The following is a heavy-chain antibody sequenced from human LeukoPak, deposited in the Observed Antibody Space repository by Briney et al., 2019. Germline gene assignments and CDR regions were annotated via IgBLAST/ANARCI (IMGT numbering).Heavy chain of an antibody. J-gene: IGHJ4*02. V-gene: IGHV4-38-2*02. D-gene: IGHD5-24*01. CDR1: GYSISSPYY. CDR2: INHSGST. Sequence: SETLSLTCTVSGYSISSPYYWGWIRQPPGKGLEWIGEINHSGSTNYNPSLKGRVTISVDTSKNQFSLRLSSVTAADTAVYYCARERRDGYKVYFDYWGQGTLVTVSS. CDR3: ARERRDGYKVYFDY.